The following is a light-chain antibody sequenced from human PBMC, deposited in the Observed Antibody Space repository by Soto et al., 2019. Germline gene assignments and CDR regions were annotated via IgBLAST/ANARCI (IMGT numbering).Light chain of an antibody. V-gene: IGLV1-47*02. J-gene: IGLJ2*01. CDR2: SNT. CDR1: SSNIGNNY. Sequence: QPVLTQPPSASGTPGQRVTISCSGSSSNIGNNYVYWYQHLPGTAPKLLIYSNTQRSSGVPERFSASKSGSSASLAISGLRSEDEADYYCATWDDSLNMVFGGGTKLTVL. CDR3: ATWDDSLNMV.